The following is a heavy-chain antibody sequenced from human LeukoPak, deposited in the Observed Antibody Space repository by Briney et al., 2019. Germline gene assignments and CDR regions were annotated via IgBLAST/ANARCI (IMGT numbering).Heavy chain of an antibody. CDR1: GFTVSSSY. V-gene: IGHV3-53*01. J-gene: IGHJ3*02. CDR3: ARDKSSPHAFDI. Sequence: GGSLRLSCAASGFTVSSSYMSWVRQAPGKGLEWVSIIYSGGSTYYADSVKGRFTISRDNSKNTLYLQMNSLRAEDTAVYYCARDKSSPHAFDIWGQGTMVTVSS. CDR2: IYSGGST.